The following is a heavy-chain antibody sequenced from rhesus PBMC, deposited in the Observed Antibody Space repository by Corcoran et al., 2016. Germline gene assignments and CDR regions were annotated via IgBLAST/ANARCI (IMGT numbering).Heavy chain of an antibody. CDR1: GGSISSSY. CDR2: IYGSGSST. J-gene: IGHJ6*01. CDR3: AGGVDYVRNYGLDS. D-gene: IGHD4-29*01. V-gene: IGHV4-169*01. Sequence: QLQLQESGPGLVKPSETLSVTCAVSGGSISSSYWSWIRQAPGKGLEWIGNIYGSGSSTNYNPSLKSRVTLSVDTSKNQLALKLSSVTTADTAVYCCAGGVDYVRNYGLDSWGQGVVVTVSS.